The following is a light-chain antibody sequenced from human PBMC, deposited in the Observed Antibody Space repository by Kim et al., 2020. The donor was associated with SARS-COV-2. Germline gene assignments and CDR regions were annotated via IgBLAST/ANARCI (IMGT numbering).Light chain of an antibody. CDR2: DAS. Sequence: LSPGKRASLSCSASQSVSNYLAWYQQKPGQAPRLLIYDASNGATSIPARFSGSGSGTDFPLTISSLEAEDFAVYYCQQRSNWPLTFGGGTKVDIK. CDR1: QSVSNY. J-gene: IGKJ4*01. CDR3: QQRSNWPLT. V-gene: IGKV3-11*01.